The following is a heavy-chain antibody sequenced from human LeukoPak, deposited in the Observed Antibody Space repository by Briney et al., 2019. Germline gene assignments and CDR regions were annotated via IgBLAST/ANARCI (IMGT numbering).Heavy chain of an antibody. V-gene: IGHV4-59*13. CDR2: IYYSGST. CDR3: ARVPYGDYVDY. Sequence: PSETLSLTCTVSGGSISSYYWSWIRQPPGKGLEWIGYIYYSGSTNYNPSLKSRVTISVDTSKDQFSLKLSSVTAADTAVYYCARVPYGDYVDYWGQGTLVTVSS. CDR1: GGSISSYY. J-gene: IGHJ4*02. D-gene: IGHD4-17*01.